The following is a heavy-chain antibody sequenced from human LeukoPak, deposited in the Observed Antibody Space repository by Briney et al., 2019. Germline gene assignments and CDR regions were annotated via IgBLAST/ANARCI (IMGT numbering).Heavy chain of an antibody. CDR1: GYTLTELS. D-gene: IGHD3-16*02. V-gene: IGHV1-24*01. Sequence: APVKVSCKVSGYTLTELSMHWVRQAPGKGLEWMGGFDPEDGETIYAQKFQGRVTMTEDTSTDTAYMELSSLRSEDTAVYYCATGVPSGSYQYYYYGMDVWGQGTTVTASS. J-gene: IGHJ6*02. CDR3: ATGVPSGSYQYYYYGMDV. CDR2: FDPEDGET.